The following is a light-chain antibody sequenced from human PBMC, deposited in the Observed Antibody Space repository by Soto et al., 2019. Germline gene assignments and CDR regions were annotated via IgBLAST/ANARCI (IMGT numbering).Light chain of an antibody. Sequence: DIQMTQSPSSLSASVGDRVTITCQASHDISNYLNWYQQKPGKAPKLLIYDASNLETGVPSRFSGSGSGTDLTVTISSLQTEDVATYYCLQHHNLPVTFGGGTKVEIK. CDR2: DAS. CDR1: HDISNY. CDR3: LQHHNLPVT. J-gene: IGKJ4*01. V-gene: IGKV1-33*01.